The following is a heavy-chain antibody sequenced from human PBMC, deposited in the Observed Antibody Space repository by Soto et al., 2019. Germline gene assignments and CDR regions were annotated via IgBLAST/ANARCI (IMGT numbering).Heavy chain of an antibody. Sequence: QVQLVQSGAEVKKPGSSVKVSCKASGGTFSTYAISWVRQAPGQGVEWMGGIIPVFGTANYAQKFQGRVTITADKSTTTAYMELSSLRSEDTAVYYSARVSSGSYRVPGYYYGMYVCGQGTTVPVSS. CDR2: IIPVFGTA. V-gene: IGHV1-69*06. CDR1: GGTFSTYA. CDR3: ARVSSGSYRVPGYYYGMYV. D-gene: IGHD3-10*01. J-gene: IGHJ6*02.